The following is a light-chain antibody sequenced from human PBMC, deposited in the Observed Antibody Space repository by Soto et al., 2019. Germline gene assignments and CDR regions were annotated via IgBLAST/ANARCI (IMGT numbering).Light chain of an antibody. V-gene: IGKV3-20*01. CDR3: HHSANKVWT. CDR2: GAS. J-gene: IGKJ1*01. CDR1: QSLDKKN. Sequence: EIALTQCPGTLSLSPGERDTLSCRASQSLDKKNWAGYQQKPGQSPRLLIYGASRRATDIPDRFSGSGSGTDFSLTISRLEAEDVAMYFCHHSANKVWTFGQGTKVEIK.